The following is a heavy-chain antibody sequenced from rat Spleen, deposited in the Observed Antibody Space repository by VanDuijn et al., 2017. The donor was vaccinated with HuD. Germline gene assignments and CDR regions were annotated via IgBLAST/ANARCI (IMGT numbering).Heavy chain of an antibody. D-gene: IGHD1-6*01. J-gene: IGHJ2*01. CDR3: TRDRILRSTGFDY. V-gene: IGHV5S10*01. CDR2: IKYDGSST. CDR1: GFTFSDYY. Sequence: EVQLVESGGGLVQPGRSMKLSCVASGFTFSDYYMAWVRQAPTKGLEWVATIKYDGSSTYHRDSVKGRFTISRENAESTLYLQMDSLRSEDTATYYCTRDRILRSTGFDYWGQGVMVTVSS.